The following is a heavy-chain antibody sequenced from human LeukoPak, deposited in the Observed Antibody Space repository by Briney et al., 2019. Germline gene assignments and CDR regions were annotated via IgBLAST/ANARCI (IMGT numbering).Heavy chain of an antibody. J-gene: IGHJ4*02. CDR1: GYTFSNFG. D-gene: IGHD2-2*01. CDR2: ISGNNDNP. CDR3: ARDGTSTDDY. V-gene: IGHV1-18*01. Sequence: ASVKVSCKTSGYTFSNFGINWVRQAAGQGLEWMGWISGNNDNPNYGQKFQGRFTVTTDSSTSTAYMELRNLRFDDTAVYYCARDGTSTDDYWGQGTLVTVSS.